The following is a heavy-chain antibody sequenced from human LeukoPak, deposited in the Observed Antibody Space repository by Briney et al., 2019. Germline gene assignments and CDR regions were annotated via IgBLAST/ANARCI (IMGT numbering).Heavy chain of an antibody. CDR3: AREAALKPMYSLPYYFDY. CDR2: IIPIFGTA. CDR1: GGTFSSYA. D-gene: IGHD2-8*01. Sequence: GSSVKVSCKASGGTFSSYAISWVRQAPGQGLEWMGGIIPIFGTANYAQKFQGRVTITADESTSTAYMELSSLRSEDTAVYYCAREAALKPMYSLPYYFDYWGQGTLVTVSS. J-gene: IGHJ4*02. V-gene: IGHV1-69*01.